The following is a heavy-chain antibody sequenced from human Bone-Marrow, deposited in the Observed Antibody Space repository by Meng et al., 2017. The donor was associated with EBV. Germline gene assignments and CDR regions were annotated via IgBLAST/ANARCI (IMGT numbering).Heavy chain of an antibody. CDR1: GGSISSSNW. J-gene: IGHJ4*02. CDR2: IYHSGST. V-gene: IGHV4-4*02. CDR3: ARTDWYAGLILCG. D-gene: IGHD3-9*01. Sequence: QARVQEWGPGLVKPSGTLSLTWAVSGGSISSSNWWSWVRQPPGKGLEWIGEIYHSGSTNYNPSLKSRVTISVDKSKNQFSLKLSSVTAADTAVYYCARTDWYAGLILCGWGQGTLVTVSS.